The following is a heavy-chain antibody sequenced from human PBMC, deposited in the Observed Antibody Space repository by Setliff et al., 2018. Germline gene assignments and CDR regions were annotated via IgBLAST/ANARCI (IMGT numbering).Heavy chain of an antibody. D-gene: IGHD4-17*01. CDR1: GFTFSNAW. J-gene: IGHJ4*02. Sequence: PGGSLRLSCAASGFTFSNAWMCWVRQAPGKGLEWVGRIKSKTGGETTGGETVDYGAPVKGRFTISRDDSKNTLYLQMSSLKIEDTGLYYCATEDPTDYGDDMDSWGQGTLVTVSS. V-gene: IGHV3-15*01. CDR3: ATEDPTDYGDDMDS. CDR2: IKSKTGGETTGGETV.